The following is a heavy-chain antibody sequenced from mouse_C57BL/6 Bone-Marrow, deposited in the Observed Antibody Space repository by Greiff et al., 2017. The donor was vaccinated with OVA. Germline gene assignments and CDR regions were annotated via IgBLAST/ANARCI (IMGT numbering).Heavy chain of an antibody. V-gene: IGHV14-3*01. D-gene: IGHD1-1*01. CDR1: GFNIKNTY. CDR3: ARSYGSSSHYFDY. Sequence: VQLKESVAELVRPGASVKLSCTASGFNIKNTYMHWVKQRPEQGLEWIGRIDPATGNTKYAPKFQGKATITADTSSNTAYLQLSSLTSEDTAIYYCARSYGSSSHYFDYWGQGTTLTVSS. CDR2: IDPATGNT. J-gene: IGHJ2*01.